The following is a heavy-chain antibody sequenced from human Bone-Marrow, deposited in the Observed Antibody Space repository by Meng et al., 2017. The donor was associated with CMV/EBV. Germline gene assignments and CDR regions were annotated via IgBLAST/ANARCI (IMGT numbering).Heavy chain of an antibody. V-gene: IGHV3-48*04. D-gene: IGHD4-23*01. CDR2: ISSSSSTI. CDR3: ARVTVVLASDY. CDR1: RFTFSSYW. J-gene: IGHJ4*02. Sequence: GESLKISCAASRFTFSSYWMSWVRQTPGKGLEWVSYISSSSSTIYYADSVKGRFTISRDNAKNSLYLQMNSLRAEDTAVYYCARVTVVLASDYWGQGTLVTVSS.